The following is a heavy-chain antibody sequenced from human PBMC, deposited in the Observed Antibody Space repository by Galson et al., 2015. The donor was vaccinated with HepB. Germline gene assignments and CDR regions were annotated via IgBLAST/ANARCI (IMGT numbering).Heavy chain of an antibody. J-gene: IGHJ4*02. CDR2: INSGSSTI. V-gene: IGHV3-48*02. CDR1: GFTFSSYS. D-gene: IGHD7-27*01. CDR3: ARHRTGDFDY. Sequence: SLRLSCAASGFTFSSYSMNWVRQAPGMGLEWVSYINSGSSTIYYADSVKGRFTISRDNAKNSLYLQMSSLRDEDTAVYYCARHRTGDFDYWGQGTLVAVSS.